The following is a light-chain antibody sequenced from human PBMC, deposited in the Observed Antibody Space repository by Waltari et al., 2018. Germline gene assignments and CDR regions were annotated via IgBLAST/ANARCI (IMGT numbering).Light chain of an antibody. Sequence: EIVLTQSPGTVSFSPGERATLSCRASQSVTSNYLAWYQQKPGQAPRLLIYGTSTRATGIPDRFSGSGSGTDFTLTIDRLEPEDFATYYCQQYDSLRTFGQGTKLEL. V-gene: IGKV3-20*01. CDR1: QSVTSNY. J-gene: IGKJ1*01. CDR2: GTS. CDR3: QQYDSLRT.